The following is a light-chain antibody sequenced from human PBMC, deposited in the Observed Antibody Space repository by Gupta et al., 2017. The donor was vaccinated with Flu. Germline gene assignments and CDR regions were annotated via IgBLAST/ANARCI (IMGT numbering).Light chain of an antibody. CDR2: DVS. CDR1: SSDVGNSDY. J-gene: IGLJ1*01. V-gene: IGLV2-14*01. CDR3: RSNTSTTNFYV. Sequence: QSALTQPASVSGSPGHSITISCTGTSSDVGNSDYFSWYQQDPGKAPKLLIYDVSNRPSGGSSCFSGSKSGNTASLTLLGLQAEDGTGDYCRSNTSTTNFYVFGTGTKVTVL.